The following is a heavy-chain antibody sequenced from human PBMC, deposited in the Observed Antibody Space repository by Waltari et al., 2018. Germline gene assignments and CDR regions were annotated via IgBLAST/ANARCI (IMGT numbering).Heavy chain of an antibody. D-gene: IGHD1-26*01. Sequence: EVQLVESGGGLVKPGGSLRLSCAASGFTFSSYSMNWVRQAPGKGLEWVSSISSSSSYIYYADSVKGRFTSSRDNAKNSLYLQMNSLRAEDTAVYYCAREAPPVGARRVRAFDIWGQGTMVTVSS. V-gene: IGHV3-21*01. J-gene: IGHJ3*02. CDR1: GFTFSSYS. CDR3: AREAPPVGARRVRAFDI. CDR2: ISSSSSYI.